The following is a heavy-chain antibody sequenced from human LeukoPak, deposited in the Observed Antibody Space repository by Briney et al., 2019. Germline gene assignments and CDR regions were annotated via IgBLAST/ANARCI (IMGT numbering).Heavy chain of an antibody. V-gene: IGHV1-69*05. Sequence: SVKVSCKASGYTFTSYGISWVRQAPGQGLEWMGGIIPIFGTANYAQKFQGRVTITTDESTSTAYMELSSLRSEDTAVYYCARGAKVDGLGRVYFDYWGQGTLVTVSS. CDR3: ARGAKVDGLGRVYFDY. D-gene: IGHD3-9*01. CDR2: IIPIFGTA. J-gene: IGHJ4*02. CDR1: GYTFTSYG.